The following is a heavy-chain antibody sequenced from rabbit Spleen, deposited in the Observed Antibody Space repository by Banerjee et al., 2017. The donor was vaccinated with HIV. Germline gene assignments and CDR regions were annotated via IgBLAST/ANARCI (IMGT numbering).Heavy chain of an antibody. CDR1: GFTISTHW. CDR2: IYTGSSGTT. CDR3: ARDGWIGDGYPYYGMDL. D-gene: IGHD6-1*01. Sequence: QSLEESGGDLVKPGASLTLTCTASGFTISTHWICWVRQAPGKGLEWIACIYTGSSGTTYYANWAKGRFTISKTSSTTVTLQMTSLTAADTATYFCARDGWIGDGYPYYGMDLWGPGTLVTVS. J-gene: IGHJ6*01. V-gene: IGHV1S40*01.